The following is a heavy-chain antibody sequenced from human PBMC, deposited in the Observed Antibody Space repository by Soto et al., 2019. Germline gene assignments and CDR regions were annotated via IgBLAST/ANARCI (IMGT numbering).Heavy chain of an antibody. CDR3: ARRPPFSYGDFVTYYFDY. CDR2: ISPNSGNT. CDR1: GYSFTTYV. D-gene: IGHD4-17*01. J-gene: IGHJ4*02. V-gene: IGHV1-18*01. Sequence: ASVKVSCKASGYSFTTYVITWVRQAPGQGLEWMGWISPNSGNTNYAQKLQGRVTMTTEISTSTVYMELRSLRSDDTAVYYCARRPPFSYGDFVTYYFDYWGQGTLVTVSS.